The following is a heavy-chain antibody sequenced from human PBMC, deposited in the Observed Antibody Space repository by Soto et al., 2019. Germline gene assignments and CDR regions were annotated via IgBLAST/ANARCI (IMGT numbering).Heavy chain of an antibody. CDR3: ARGFVGSSSYYYYGMDV. V-gene: IGHV4-34*01. Sequence: PSETLSLTCAVYGGSFSGYYWSWIRQPPGKELEWIGEINHSGSTNYNPSLKSRVTISVDTSKNQFSLKLSSVTAADTAVYYCARGFVGSSSYYYYGMDVWGQGTTVTVSS. D-gene: IGHD6-6*01. CDR1: GGSFSGYY. J-gene: IGHJ6*02. CDR2: INHSGST.